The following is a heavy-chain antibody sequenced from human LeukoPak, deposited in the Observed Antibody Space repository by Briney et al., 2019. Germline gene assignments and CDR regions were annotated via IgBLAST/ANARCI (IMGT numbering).Heavy chain of an antibody. J-gene: IGHJ4*02. Sequence: PSQTLSLTCTVSGGSISSGSYYWSWIRQPAGKGLEWIGRIYTSGSTNYNPSLKSRVTRSVDTSKNQFSLKLSSVTAADTAVYYCARVFRYCSGGSCYSGVEYWGQGTLGTVSS. CDR1: GGSISSGSYY. CDR2: IYTSGST. CDR3: ARVFRYCSGGSCYSGVEY. V-gene: IGHV4-61*02. D-gene: IGHD2-15*01.